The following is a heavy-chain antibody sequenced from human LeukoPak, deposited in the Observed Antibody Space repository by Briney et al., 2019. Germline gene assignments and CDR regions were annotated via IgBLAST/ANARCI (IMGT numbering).Heavy chain of an antibody. CDR2: INPSGGST. Sequence: GASVKVSCKASGYTFTSYYMHWVRQAPGQGLEWMGIINPSGGSTSYAQKFQGRVTMTRDTSTSTVYMELSSLRSEDTAVYYCARARYYDYVWGSYRHPLFFDYWGQGTLVTVSS. D-gene: IGHD3-16*02. J-gene: IGHJ4*02. CDR1: GYTFTSYY. CDR3: ARARYYDYVWGSYRHPLFFDY. V-gene: IGHV1-46*01.